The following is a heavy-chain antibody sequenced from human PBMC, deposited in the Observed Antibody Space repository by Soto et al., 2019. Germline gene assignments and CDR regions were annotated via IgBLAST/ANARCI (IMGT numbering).Heavy chain of an antibody. Sequence: GGSLRLSCEVSGFPFSSYAIHWVRQTPGKGLEWVAVISYDGSITYYSDSVKGRFTISRDTPTNTVYLQLNGLRGDDTSVYYCARPARDLWSGYSSYFGCRDQETLGGVAS. V-gene: IGHV3-30-3*01. CDR3: ARPARDLWSGYSSYFGC. J-gene: IGHJ4*02. CDR1: GFPFSSYA. CDR2: ISYDGSIT. D-gene: IGHD3-3*01.